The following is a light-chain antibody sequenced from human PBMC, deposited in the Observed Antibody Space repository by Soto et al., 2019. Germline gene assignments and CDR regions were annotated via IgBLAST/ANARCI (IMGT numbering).Light chain of an antibody. Sequence: QAVVTQEPSLTVSPGGTLTRTCGSSTGAVTSGHYPYWFQQKPGQAPRTLIYDTSNKHSWTPARFSGSLLGGKAALTLSGAQPEDEAEYYCLLSYSGAHVVFGGGTKLTVL. CDR1: TGAVTSGHY. CDR3: LLSYSGAHVV. CDR2: DTS. J-gene: IGLJ2*01. V-gene: IGLV7-46*01.